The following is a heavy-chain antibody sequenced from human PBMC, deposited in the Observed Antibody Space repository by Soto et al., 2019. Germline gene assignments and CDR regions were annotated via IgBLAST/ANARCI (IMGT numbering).Heavy chain of an antibody. V-gene: IGHV3-33*01. CDR2: MWYDGTNK. Sequence: PGGSLRLLCAASGFTFRIYSMHWVRQSPGKGLEWVAVMWYDGTNKYYGESVKGRFTISRDNSENTLYLQMNSLRVEDTAVYYCARDATFGTKGGSFDIWGHGTLVTVSS. D-gene: IGHD3-16*01. CDR3: ARDATFGTKGGSFDI. CDR1: GFTFRIYS. J-gene: IGHJ3*02.